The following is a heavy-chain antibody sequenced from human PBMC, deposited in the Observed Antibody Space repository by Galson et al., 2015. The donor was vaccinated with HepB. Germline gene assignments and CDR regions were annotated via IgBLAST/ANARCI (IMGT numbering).Heavy chain of an antibody. D-gene: IGHD6-13*01. V-gene: IGHV3-30*18. J-gene: IGHJ6*02. CDR1: GLTFRSYG. CDR3: AKGNIAALDSPDYYYHYGMDV. CDR2: ISYDGSNT. Sequence: SLRLSCADSGLTFRSYGVHWVRQAPGKGLEWVAVISYDGSNTYYADSVKGRFSISRDNSKNTVYLQMNSLIAEDTAVYYCAKGNIAALDSPDYYYHYGMDVWGQGTTVTVSS.